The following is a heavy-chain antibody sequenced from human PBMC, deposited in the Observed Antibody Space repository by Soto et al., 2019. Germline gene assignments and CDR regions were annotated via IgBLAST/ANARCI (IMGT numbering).Heavy chain of an antibody. D-gene: IGHD2-21*02. CDR3: VKDMARCFDNDCYPFDY. CDR2: ISRDSRTI. CDR1: GFKFDDYA. Sequence: EVHLVESGGDLVHPGRSLRLSCAASGFKFDDYAMHWVRQAAGKGLEWVSGISRDSRTIVYADSVKGRFTISRDNAKNSLYLQMDSLRAEDTALYYCVKDMARCFDNDCYPFDYWGQGTLVTVSS. J-gene: IGHJ4*02. V-gene: IGHV3-9*01.